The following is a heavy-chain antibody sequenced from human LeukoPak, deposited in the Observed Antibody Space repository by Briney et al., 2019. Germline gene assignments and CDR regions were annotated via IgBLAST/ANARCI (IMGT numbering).Heavy chain of an antibody. J-gene: IGHJ3*02. D-gene: IGHD6-13*01. V-gene: IGHV4-4*07. CDR1: GGSISSYY. Sequence: PSETLSLTCTVSGGSISSYYWSWIRQPAGKGLEWIGRIYTSGSTNYNPSLKSRVTMSVDTSKNQFSLKLSSVTAADTAVYYCARTRQAAAGLLDAFDIWGQGTMVTVSS. CDR3: ARTRQAAAGLLDAFDI. CDR2: IYTSGST.